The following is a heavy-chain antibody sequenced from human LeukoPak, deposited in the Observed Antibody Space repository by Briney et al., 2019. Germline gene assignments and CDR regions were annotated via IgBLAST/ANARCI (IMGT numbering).Heavy chain of an antibody. Sequence: PSETLSLTCTVSGGSISSYYWSWIRQPPGKGLEWIGYIYYSGSTNYNPSLKSRVTISVDTSKNQFSPKLSSVTAADTAVYYCARLSRDGYNFDYWGQGTLVTVSS. CDR3: ARLSRDGYNFDY. D-gene: IGHD5-24*01. CDR1: GGSISSYY. CDR2: IYYSGST. V-gene: IGHV4-59*08. J-gene: IGHJ4*02.